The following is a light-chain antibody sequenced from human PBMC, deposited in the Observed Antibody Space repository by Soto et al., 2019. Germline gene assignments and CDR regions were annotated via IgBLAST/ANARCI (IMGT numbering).Light chain of an antibody. CDR2: GAS. CDR1: QSVTSGY. J-gene: IGKJ5*01. CDR3: QHYSSSPPAIT. Sequence: EIVLTQSPGTLSLSPGKRATLSCRASQSVTSGYLACYQQQPNQAPRLLIYGASYRATDIPDRFSGGGSGTDFTLNISRLEPEDFAVYYCQHYSSSPPAITFGQGTRLEIK. V-gene: IGKV3-20*01.